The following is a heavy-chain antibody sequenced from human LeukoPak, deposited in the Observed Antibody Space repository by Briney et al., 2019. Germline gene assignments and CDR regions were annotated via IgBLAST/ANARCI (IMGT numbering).Heavy chain of an antibody. CDR3: ARGSGSYESPFDY. CDR1: GYTFTSYG. J-gene: IGHJ4*02. V-gene: IGHV1-2*06. D-gene: IGHD1-26*01. CDR2: INPNSGGT. Sequence: ASVKVSCKASGYTFTSYGISWVRQAPGQGLEWMGRINPNSGGTNYAQKFQGRVTMTRDTSISTAYMELSRLRSDDTAVYYCARGSGSYESPFDYWGQGTLVTVSS.